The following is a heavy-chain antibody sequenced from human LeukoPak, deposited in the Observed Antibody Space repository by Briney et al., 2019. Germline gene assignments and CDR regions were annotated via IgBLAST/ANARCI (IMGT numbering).Heavy chain of an antibody. CDR1: EYSFTNCW. CDR2: IYPGDSET. CDR3: AKSSSAWPPVYYFDY. Sequence: GESLKISCKGSEYSFTNCWIGWVRQMPGKGLEWMGVIYPGDSETRYSPSFQGQVTISVDKSISTVYLQWSSLKASDTAMHYCAKSSSAWPPVYYFDYWGQGTLVTVSS. J-gene: IGHJ4*02. D-gene: IGHD6-25*01. V-gene: IGHV5-51*01.